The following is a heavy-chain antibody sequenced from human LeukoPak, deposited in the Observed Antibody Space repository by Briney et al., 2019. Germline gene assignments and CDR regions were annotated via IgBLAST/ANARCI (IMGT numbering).Heavy chain of an antibody. D-gene: IGHD7-27*01. CDR1: GGSMSSYY. V-gene: IGHV4-59*12. CDR2: IYYSGST. CDR3: ARDRKLLGHALDY. J-gene: IGHJ4*02. Sequence: SETLSLTCTVSGGSMSSYYWSWIRQPPGKGLERIGYIYYSGSTYYNPSLKSRVTISVDTSKNQFSLKLSSVTAADTAVYYCARDRKLLGHALDYWGQGTLVTVSS.